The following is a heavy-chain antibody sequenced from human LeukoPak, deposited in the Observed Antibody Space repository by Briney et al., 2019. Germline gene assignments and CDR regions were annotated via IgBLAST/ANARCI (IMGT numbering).Heavy chain of an antibody. CDR2: IWYDGSNK. CDR1: GFTFSSYG. CDR3: AKDFIAVAGNFDY. Sequence: GGSLRLSCAASGFTFSSYGMHWVRQAPGKGLEWVAVIWYDGSNKYYADSVKGRFTISRDNPKNTLYLQMNSLRAEDTAVYYCAKDFIAVAGNFDYWGQGTLVTVSS. D-gene: IGHD6-19*01. J-gene: IGHJ4*02. V-gene: IGHV3-33*06.